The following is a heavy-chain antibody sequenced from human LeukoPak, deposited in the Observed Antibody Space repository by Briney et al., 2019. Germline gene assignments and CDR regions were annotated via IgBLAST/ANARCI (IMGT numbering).Heavy chain of an antibody. D-gene: IGHD2-21*02. Sequence: ASVKVSCKASGYTFTSYYMHWVRQAPGQGLEWMGIINPSGGSTSYAQKFQGRVTMTRDTSTSTVYMELSSLRSEDAAVYYCARVLGAYCGGDCCSADWFDPWGQGTLVTVSS. CDR2: INPSGGST. J-gene: IGHJ5*02. CDR1: GYTFTSYY. V-gene: IGHV1-46*01. CDR3: ARVLGAYCGGDCCSADWFDP.